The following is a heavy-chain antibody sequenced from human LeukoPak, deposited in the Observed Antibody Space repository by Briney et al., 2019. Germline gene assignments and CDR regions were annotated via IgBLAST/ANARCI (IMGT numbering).Heavy chain of an antibody. D-gene: IGHD3-10*01. CDR1: GFTFSSYS. CDR3: AREDPGGASDGMDV. CDR2: ISSSSSYI. V-gene: IGHV3-21*01. Sequence: SGGSLRLSCAASGFTFSSYSMNWVRQAPGKGLEWVSSISSSSSYIYYADSVKGRFTISRDNAKNSLYLQMNSLRAEDTAVYYCAREDPGGASDGMDVWGKGTTVTVSS. J-gene: IGHJ6*04.